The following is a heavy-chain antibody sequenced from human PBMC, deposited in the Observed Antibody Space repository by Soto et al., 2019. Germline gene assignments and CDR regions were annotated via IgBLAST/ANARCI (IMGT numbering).Heavy chain of an antibody. Sequence: GGSLRLSCAASGFTFSSYATHWGRQAPGKGLERVAVISYDGSNKYYADSVKGRFTISRDNSKNTLYLQMNSLRAEDTAVYYCARDSVRRTIFGVDEDYWGPGTLDTVST. CDR1: GFTFSSYA. CDR2: ISYDGSNK. J-gene: IGHJ4*02. V-gene: IGHV3-30-3*01. D-gene: IGHD3-3*01. CDR3: ARDSVRRTIFGVDEDY.